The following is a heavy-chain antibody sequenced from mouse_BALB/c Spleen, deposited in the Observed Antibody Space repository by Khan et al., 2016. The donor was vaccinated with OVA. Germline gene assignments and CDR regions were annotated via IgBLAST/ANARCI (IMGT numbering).Heavy chain of an antibody. Sequence: QLEESGPGLVKPSQSLSLTCTVTGYSITSGYAWNWIRRFPGNKLEWMGYISYSGFTNYNPSPKSRISITRDTSKNQFFLQLSSVTTEDTATYYCARNNYYGYYFDYWGQGTTLTVSS. J-gene: IGHJ2*01. CDR3: ARNNYYGYYFDY. CDR2: ISYSGFT. CDR1: GYSITSGYA. D-gene: IGHD1-1*01. V-gene: IGHV3-2*02.